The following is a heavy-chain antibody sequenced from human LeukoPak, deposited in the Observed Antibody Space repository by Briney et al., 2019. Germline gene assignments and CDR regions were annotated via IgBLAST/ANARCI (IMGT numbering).Heavy chain of an antibody. CDR1: GGTFSSYA. V-gene: IGHV1-69*05. D-gene: IGHD6-19*01. CDR2: IIPIFGTA. Sequence: SVKASCKASGGTFSSYAISWVRQAPGQGLEWMGRIIPIFGTANYAQKFQGRVTITTDESTSTAYMELSSLRSEDTAVYYCARVDRYSSGLDYWGQGTLVTVPS. CDR3: ARVDRYSSGLDY. J-gene: IGHJ4*02.